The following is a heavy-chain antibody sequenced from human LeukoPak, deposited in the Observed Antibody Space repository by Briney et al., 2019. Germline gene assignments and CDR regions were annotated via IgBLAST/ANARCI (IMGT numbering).Heavy chain of an antibody. CDR3: ARSASSGWVYYYYNYMDV. CDR2: ISYDGGEK. J-gene: IGHJ6*03. V-gene: IGHV3-30*04. D-gene: IGHD6-19*01. Sequence: GGSLRLSCVASVFNFSSYAMHWVRQAPGKGLEWVALISYDGGEKYYADSVKGRFTISRDNSKNKLSLQMNSLTAEDTAVYYCARSASSGWVYYYYNYMDVWGKGPTVTVSS. CDR1: VFNFSSYA.